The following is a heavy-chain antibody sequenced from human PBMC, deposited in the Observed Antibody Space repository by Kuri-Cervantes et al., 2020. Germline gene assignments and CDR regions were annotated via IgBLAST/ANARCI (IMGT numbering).Heavy chain of an antibody. Sequence: SVKVSCKASGFTFTSSAVQWVRQARGQRLEWIGWIVVGSGNTNYAQKFQGRVTMTEDTSTDTAYMELSSLRSEDTAVYYCATKIAAAGHMEIYYYYGMDVWGQGTTVTVSS. CDR3: ATKIAAAGHMEIYYYYGMDV. V-gene: IGHV1-58*01. J-gene: IGHJ6*02. CDR2: IVVGSGNT. CDR1: GFTFTSSA. D-gene: IGHD6-13*01.